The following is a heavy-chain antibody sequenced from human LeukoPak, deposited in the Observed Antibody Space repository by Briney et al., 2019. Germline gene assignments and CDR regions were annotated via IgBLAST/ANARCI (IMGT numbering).Heavy chain of an antibody. V-gene: IGHV3-23*01. CDR3: AKVMTRTMVRGVPPSDY. CDR2: ISGSGGST. J-gene: IGHJ4*02. CDR1: GFTFSSYA. Sequence: GGSLRLSCAASGFTFSSYAMSWVRQAPGKGLEWVSAISGSGGSTYYADSVKGRFTISRDNSKNTLYLQMNSLRAEDTAIYYCAKVMTRTMVRGVPPSDYWGQGTLVTVSS. D-gene: IGHD3-10*01.